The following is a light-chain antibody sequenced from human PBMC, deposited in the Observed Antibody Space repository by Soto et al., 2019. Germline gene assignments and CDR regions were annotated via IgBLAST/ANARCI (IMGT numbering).Light chain of an antibody. V-gene: IGKV3-20*01. CDR2: GAS. CDR1: QSVSSSY. Sequence: EIVLTQSPGTLSLSPGERATLSCRASQSVSSSYLAWYQHKPGQAPRLLIYGASSRATGIPDRFSGSGSGTDFTLTLSRLEPEDFAVYYCQQYGSSPHTFGQGTELEIK. CDR3: QQYGSSPHT. J-gene: IGKJ2*01.